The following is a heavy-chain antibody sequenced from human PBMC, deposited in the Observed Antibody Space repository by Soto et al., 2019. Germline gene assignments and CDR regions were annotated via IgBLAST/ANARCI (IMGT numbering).Heavy chain of an antibody. CDR2: IWQGGDT. Sequence: VQLQESGPGLVQPSGTLSLTCGVSGDSLNSDKWWSWVRQPPGKGLEWIGEIWQGGDTNYNPSLXGXGXMXXDKCGSQVFLMLTSVPAAEWVVYYCAQYGCGCGRCNAAFVVWGLGTTFTVS. J-gene: IGHJ3*01. V-gene: IGHV4-4*02. CDR3: AQYGCGCGRCNAAFVV. CDR1: GDSLNSDKW. D-gene: IGHD2-15*01.